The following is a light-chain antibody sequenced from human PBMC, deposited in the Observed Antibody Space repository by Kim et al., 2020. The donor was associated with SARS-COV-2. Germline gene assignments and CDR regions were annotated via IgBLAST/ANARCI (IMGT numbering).Light chain of an antibody. J-gene: IGKJ4*01. CDR1: QSVSSSY. V-gene: IGKV3D-7*01. CDR2: GAS. CDR3: QQDYNLLT. Sequence: PGERVTLACRASQSVSSSYLTLYQQKPGQAPRLLIYGASTRATSIPARFSGSGSGTDFTLTISSLQPEDFAVYYCQQDYNLLTFGGGTKLEI.